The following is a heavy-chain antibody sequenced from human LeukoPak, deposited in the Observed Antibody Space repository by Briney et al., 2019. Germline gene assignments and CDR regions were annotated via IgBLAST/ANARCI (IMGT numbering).Heavy chain of an antibody. CDR3: ARGGYSRPNDY. V-gene: IGHV3-21*01. CDR1: GFTFSSYS. CDR2: ISSGSSYI. D-gene: IGHD5-18*01. J-gene: IGHJ4*02. Sequence: GGSLRLSCAASGFTFSSYSMNWVRQAPGKGLEWVSSISSGSSYIYYADSVKGRFTISRDNARNSLYLQMNSLRAEDTAVYYCARGGYSRPNDYWGQGTLVTVSS.